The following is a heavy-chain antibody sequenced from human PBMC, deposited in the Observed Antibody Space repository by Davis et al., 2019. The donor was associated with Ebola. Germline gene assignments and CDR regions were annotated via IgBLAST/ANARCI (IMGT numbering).Heavy chain of an antibody. D-gene: IGHD3-9*01. V-gene: IGHV4-39*01. J-gene: IGHJ6*02. CDR3: ARGRVLRYFDWQTGGMDV. CDR2: IYYSGST. Sequence: MPSETLSLTCTVSGGSISSSSYYWGWIRQPPGKGLEWIGSIYYSGSTYYNPSLKSRVTISVDTSKNQFSLKLSSVTAADTAVYYCARGRVLRYFDWQTGGMDVWGQGTTVTVSS. CDR1: GGSISSSSYY.